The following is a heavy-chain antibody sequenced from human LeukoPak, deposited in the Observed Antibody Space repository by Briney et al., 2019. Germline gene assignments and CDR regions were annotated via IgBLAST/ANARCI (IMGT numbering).Heavy chain of an antibody. CDR2: ISSSSSYI. V-gene: IGHV3-21*01. D-gene: IGHD6-13*01. Sequence: GGSLRLSCAASGFTFSSYSMNWVRQAPGKGLEWVSSISSSSSYIYYADSVKGRFTISRDNAKNSLYLQMNSLRAEDTAVYYCARVGSSSWYSRDYYYYMDVWGKGTTVTISS. CDR3: ARVGSSSWYSRDYYYYMDV. CDR1: GFTFSSYS. J-gene: IGHJ6*03.